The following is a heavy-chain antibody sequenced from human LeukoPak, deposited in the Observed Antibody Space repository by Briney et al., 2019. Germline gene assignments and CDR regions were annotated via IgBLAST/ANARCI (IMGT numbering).Heavy chain of an antibody. CDR3: ARDSGYDSEGYFDY. CDR1: GGSIGSGGYY. V-gene: IGHV4-31*03. Sequence: SQTLSLTCTVSGGSIGSGGYYWSWLRQHPGKGLEWIGYIYYSGSTYYNPSLKSRVTISVDTSKNQFSLKLSSVTAADTAVYYCARDSGYDSEGYFDYWGQGTLVTVSS. D-gene: IGHD5-12*01. J-gene: IGHJ4*02. CDR2: IYYSGST.